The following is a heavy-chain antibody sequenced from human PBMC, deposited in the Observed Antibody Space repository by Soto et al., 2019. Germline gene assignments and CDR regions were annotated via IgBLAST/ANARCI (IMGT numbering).Heavy chain of an antibody. CDR2: VYYTGST. Sequence: LSLTCSVSGGSISGSYWSWIRQSPGKGLEWLGYVYYTGSTNYSPSLRSRVSISVDTSKNEFSLRLSSVTAADTAVYFCARSVAVPGAHIDFWGQGTQVTVSS. D-gene: IGHD6-19*01. CDR1: GGSISGSY. J-gene: IGHJ4*02. V-gene: IGHV4-59*01. CDR3: ARSVAVPGAHIDF.